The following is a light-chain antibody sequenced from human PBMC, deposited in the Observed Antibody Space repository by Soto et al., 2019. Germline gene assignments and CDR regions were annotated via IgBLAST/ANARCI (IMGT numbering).Light chain of an antibody. J-gene: IGKJ4*01. CDR3: MQALQTPQLT. CDR1: QSLLHSNGYNY. Sequence: DIVMTQSPLSLPVTPGEPASISCRSSQSLLHSNGYNYLDWYLQKPGQSPQLLIYLGSNRASGVPGRFSGSGSGTDFTLKISRVEAVDVGVYYCMQALQTPQLTFGGGTKVEIK. V-gene: IGKV2-28*01. CDR2: LGS.